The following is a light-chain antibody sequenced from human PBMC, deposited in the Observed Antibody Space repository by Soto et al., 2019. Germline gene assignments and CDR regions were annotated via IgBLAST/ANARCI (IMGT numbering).Light chain of an antibody. CDR3: SSYTSSSTYV. J-gene: IGLJ1*01. Sequence: QSLLTQPPSVSGSPGQSVTISCTGTSSDVGSYNRVSWYQQPPGTAPKLMIYEVSNRPSGVPDRFSGSKSGNTASLTISGLQAEDEADYYCSSYTSSSTYVFGTGTKATVL. CDR2: EVS. V-gene: IGLV2-18*02. CDR1: SSDVGSYNR.